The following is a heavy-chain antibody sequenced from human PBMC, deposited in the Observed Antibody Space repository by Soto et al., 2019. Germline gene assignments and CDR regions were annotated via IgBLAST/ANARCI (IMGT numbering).Heavy chain of an antibody. V-gene: IGHV4-30-4*01. CDR2: IYYSGRT. CDR1: GGSISSGYYY. Sequence: SETLSLTCTVSGGSISSGYYYWSWLRQPPGKGLEWLGYIYYSGRTYSNPSLKSRVTISVDTSKNQFSLKLGSVTAADTSVYYCARGESSSWYYYGMDVWGQGTTVTVSS. D-gene: IGHD6-13*01. J-gene: IGHJ6*02. CDR3: ARGESSSWYYYGMDV.